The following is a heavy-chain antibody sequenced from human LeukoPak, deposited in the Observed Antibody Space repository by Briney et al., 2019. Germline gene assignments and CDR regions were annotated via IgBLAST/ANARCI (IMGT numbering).Heavy chain of an antibody. V-gene: IGHV4-30-2*01. J-gene: IGHJ4*02. CDR3: ARVITIFGVVMLGYFDY. CDR1: GGSISSGGYS. D-gene: IGHD3-3*01. Sequence: SETLSLTCAVSGGSISSGGYSWSWIRQPPGKGLEWIGYIYHSGSTYYNPSLKSRVTISVDRSKNQFSLKLSSATAADTAVYYCARVITIFGVVMLGYFDYWGQGTLVTVSS. CDR2: IYHSGST.